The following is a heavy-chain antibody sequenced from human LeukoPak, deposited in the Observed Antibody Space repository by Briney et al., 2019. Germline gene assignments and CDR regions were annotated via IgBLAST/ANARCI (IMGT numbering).Heavy chain of an antibody. CDR1: GFTFSSYA. CDR2: ISGSGGST. Sequence: PGGSLRLSCAASGFTFSSYAMSWVRQAPGKGLEWVSAISGSGGSTYYADSVKGRFTISRDNSKDTLYLQMNSLRAEDTAVYYCAKVRAVVVPAAIVDYWGQGTLVTVSS. CDR3: AKVRAVVVPAAIVDY. J-gene: IGHJ4*02. V-gene: IGHV3-23*01. D-gene: IGHD2-2*02.